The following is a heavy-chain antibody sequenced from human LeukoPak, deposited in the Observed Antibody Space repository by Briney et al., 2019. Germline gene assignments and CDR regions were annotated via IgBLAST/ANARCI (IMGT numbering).Heavy chain of an antibody. D-gene: IGHD3-3*01. CDR3: ARGYDFWSGYWSHSDY. CDR2: IYSGGST. J-gene: IGHJ4*02. CDR1: GFTVSSNY. Sequence: GGSLRLSCAASGFTVSSNYMSWVRQAPGKGLEWVSVIYSGGSTYYAVCVKGRLTISRHNSKNTLYLQMNSLRAEDTAVYYCARGYDFWSGYWSHSDYWGQGTLVTVSS. V-gene: IGHV3-53*04.